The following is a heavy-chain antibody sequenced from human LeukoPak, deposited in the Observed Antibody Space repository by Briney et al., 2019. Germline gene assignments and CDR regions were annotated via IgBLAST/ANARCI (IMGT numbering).Heavy chain of an antibody. CDR3: ASGIAVAGTTFDY. V-gene: IGHV1-8*01. D-gene: IGHD6-19*01. Sequence: ASVKVSCKASGYTFTSYDINWVRQAPGQGLEWMGWMNPNSGNTGYAQKFQGRVTMTRNTSISTAYMELSSLRSEDTAVYYCASGIAVAGTTFDYWGQGTLVTVSS. CDR2: MNPNSGNT. CDR1: GYTFTSYD. J-gene: IGHJ4*02.